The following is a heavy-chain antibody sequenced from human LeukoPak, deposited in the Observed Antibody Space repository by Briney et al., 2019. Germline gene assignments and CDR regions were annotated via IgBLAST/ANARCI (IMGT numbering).Heavy chain of an antibody. CDR2: IYHSGST. D-gene: IGHD5-18*01. CDR3: ARVLRGYPDYYFDY. V-gene: IGHV4-38-2*02. CDR1: GYSISSGYY. Sequence: PSETLSLTCTVSGYSISSGYYWGWIRQPPGKGLEWIGSIYHSGSTYYNPSLKSRVTISVDTSKNQFSLKLSSVTAADTAVYYCARVLRGYPDYYFDYWGQGTLVTVSS. J-gene: IGHJ4*02.